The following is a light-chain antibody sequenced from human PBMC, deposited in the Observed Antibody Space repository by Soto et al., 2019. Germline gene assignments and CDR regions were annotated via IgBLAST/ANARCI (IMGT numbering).Light chain of an antibody. CDR3: SSYTSSSTVYV. CDR1: SSDVGGYNY. V-gene: IGLV2-14*01. Sequence: QSALTQPASVSGSPGQSITISCTGTSSDVGGYNYVSWYQQHPGKAPKLMICEVDNRPSGVSNRFSGSKSGNTASLTISGLQAEDEADYYCSSYTSSSTVYVFGTGTKLTVL. CDR2: EVD. J-gene: IGLJ1*01.